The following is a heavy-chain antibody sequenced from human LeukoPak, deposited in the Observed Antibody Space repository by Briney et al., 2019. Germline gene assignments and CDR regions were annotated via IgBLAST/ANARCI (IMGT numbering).Heavy chain of an antibody. J-gene: IGHJ4*02. CDR2: FDPEDGET. Sequence: ASVKVSCKVSGYTLTELSMHWGRQAPGKGLEWMGGFDPEDGETIYAQKFQGRVTMTEDTSTDTAYMELSSLRSEDTAVYYCATDVRPRRQGFFHYDSSGSPLFIDYWGQGTLVTVSS. V-gene: IGHV1-24*01. CDR3: ATDVRPRRQGFFHYDSSGSPLFIDY. D-gene: IGHD3-22*01. CDR1: GYTLTELS.